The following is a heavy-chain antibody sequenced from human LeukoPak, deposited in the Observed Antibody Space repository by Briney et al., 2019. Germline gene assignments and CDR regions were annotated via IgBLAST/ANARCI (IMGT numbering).Heavy chain of an antibody. CDR1: GGSFSGFY. Sequence: PSETLSLTCAVYGGSFSGFYWSWIRQPPGKGLEWIGEINHSGSTNYNTSLKSRVTMSVDTSKNQFSLKLSSVTAADTAVYYCARSPPHPFDYWGQGTLVTVSS. V-gene: IGHV4-34*01. CDR2: INHSGST. CDR3: ARSPPHPFDY. J-gene: IGHJ4*02.